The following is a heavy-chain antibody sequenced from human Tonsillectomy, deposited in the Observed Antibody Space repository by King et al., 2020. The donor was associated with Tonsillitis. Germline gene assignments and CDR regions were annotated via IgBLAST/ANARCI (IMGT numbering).Heavy chain of an antibody. J-gene: IGHJ4*02. V-gene: IGHV3-23*04. CDR2: ITGSGGST. D-gene: IGHD2-15*01. Sequence: VQLVESGGGLVQPGGSLRLSCAASGITFNSYAMNWVRQAPGKGLEWVSSITGSGGSTYYADSVQGRFTISRDNSKNTLYLQMSSLRAEDTAVYFCVKGSRAGSRYYFDYWGQGTLVTVSS. CDR3: VKGSRAGSRYYFDY. CDR1: GITFNSYA.